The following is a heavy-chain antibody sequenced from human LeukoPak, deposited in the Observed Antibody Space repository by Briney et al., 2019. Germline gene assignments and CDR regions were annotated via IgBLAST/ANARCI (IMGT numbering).Heavy chain of an antibody. D-gene: IGHD1-26*01. Sequence: SGTLSLTCAVSGGSISSSNWWSWVRQPPGKGLEWIGEIYHSGSTNYNPSLKSRVTISVDKSKNQFSLKLSSVTAADTAVYYCARECDSGSLYYYYYMDVWGKGTTVTISS. V-gene: IGHV4-4*02. CDR1: GGSISSSNW. J-gene: IGHJ6*03. CDR3: ARECDSGSLYYYYYMDV. CDR2: IYHSGST.